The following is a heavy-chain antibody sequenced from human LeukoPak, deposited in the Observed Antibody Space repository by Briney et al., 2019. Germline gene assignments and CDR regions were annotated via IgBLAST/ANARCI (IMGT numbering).Heavy chain of an antibody. D-gene: IGHD6-13*01. CDR3: ARDAEEYIAAAIFYYFDY. Sequence: GGSLRLSCAASGLTFNHYGMHWVRQAPGKGLEWVALISYDGSNKYYADSVKGRFTISRDNSKNTLYLQMNSLRAEDTAVYYCARDAEEYIAAAIFYYFDYWGQGTLVTVSS. V-gene: IGHV3-30*19. CDR2: ISYDGSNK. J-gene: IGHJ4*02. CDR1: GLTFNHYG.